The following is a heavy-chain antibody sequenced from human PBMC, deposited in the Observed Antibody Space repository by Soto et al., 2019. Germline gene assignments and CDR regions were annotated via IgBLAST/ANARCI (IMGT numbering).Heavy chain of an antibody. J-gene: IGHJ6*02. CDR2: ISYEGHNK. CDR3: VKDRDSNSWPSRDV. V-gene: IGHV3-30*02. Sequence: PGGSLRLSCAASGFTFSDYGMDWVRQAPGKGLEWVAGISYEGHNKYYAYSVEGRFTISRDNSTSTAYMELRSLRSDDTAVYYCVKDRDSNSWPSRDVWGPGTTVTVS. CDR1: GFTFSDYG. D-gene: IGHD3-22*01.